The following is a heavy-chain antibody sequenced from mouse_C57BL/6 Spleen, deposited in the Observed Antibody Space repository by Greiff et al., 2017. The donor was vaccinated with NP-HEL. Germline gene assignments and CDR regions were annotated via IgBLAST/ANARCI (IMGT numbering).Heavy chain of an antibody. CDR3: ARLDSSGTGFDY. CDR1: GFTFSSYG. V-gene: IGHV5-6*01. CDR2: ISSGGSYT. D-gene: IGHD3-2*02. Sequence: EVQGVESGGDLVKPGGSLKLSCAASGFTFSSYGMSWVRQTPDKRLEWVATISSGGSYTYYPDSVKGRFTISRDNAKNTLYLQRSSLKSEDTAMYYCARLDSSGTGFDYWGQGTTLTVSS. J-gene: IGHJ2*01.